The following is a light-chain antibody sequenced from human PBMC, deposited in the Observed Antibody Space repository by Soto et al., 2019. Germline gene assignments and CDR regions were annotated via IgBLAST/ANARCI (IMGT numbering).Light chain of an antibody. J-gene: IGLJ2*01. CDR3: QSYDSSLPVV. Sequence: QSVLTQPPSVSGAPGQRVTISCTGSSSNIGAGYDVHWYQQVPGTAPKLLIYGNINRPSGVPDRFSGSKSGTSASLAITGLQAEGEADFYCQSYDSSLPVVFGGGTKLTVL. V-gene: IGLV1-40*01. CDR2: GNI. CDR1: SSNIGAGYD.